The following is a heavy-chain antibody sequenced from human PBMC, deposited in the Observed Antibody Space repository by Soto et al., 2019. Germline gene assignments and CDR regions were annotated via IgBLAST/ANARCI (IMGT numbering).Heavy chain of an antibody. CDR1: GFTFSSYG. J-gene: IGHJ4*02. V-gene: IGHV3-30*18. CDR2: ISYDGSNK. D-gene: IGHD6-19*01. Sequence: QVQLVESGGGVVQPGRSLRLSCAASGFTFSSYGMHWVRQAPGKGLEWVAVISYDGSNKYYADSVKGRFTISRDNSKNTLYLQMNSLRAEDTAVYYCAKVVAVAGGIDYWGQGILVTVSS. CDR3: AKVVAVAGGIDY.